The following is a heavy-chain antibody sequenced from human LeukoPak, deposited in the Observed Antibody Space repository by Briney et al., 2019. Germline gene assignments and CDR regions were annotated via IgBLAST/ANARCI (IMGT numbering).Heavy chain of an antibody. CDR1: GYTFTSYD. J-gene: IGHJ4*02. D-gene: IGHD3-3*01. CDR3: ARGTPKYYDFWSGIYYFDY. Sequence: GASVKVSCKASGYTFTSYDMNWVRQATGQGLEWMGWMNPNSGNTGYAQKFQGRVTMTRNTSISTAYMELSSLRSEDTAVYYCARGTPKYYDFWSGIYYFDYWGQGTLVTVSS. V-gene: IGHV1-8*01. CDR2: MNPNSGNT.